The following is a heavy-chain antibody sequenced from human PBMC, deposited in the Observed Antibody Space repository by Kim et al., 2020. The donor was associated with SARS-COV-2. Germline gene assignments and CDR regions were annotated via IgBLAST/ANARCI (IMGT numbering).Heavy chain of an antibody. CDR2: IYSGGST. V-gene: IGHV3-53*01. Sequence: GGSLRLSCAASGFTVSRNYMSWVRQAPGKGLEWVSLIYSGGSTYYADSVKGRFTISRDKSKNTLYLQMNSLRAEDTAVYYCARDRIGAAAGTGYWGQGTRVTVSS. J-gene: IGHJ4*02. CDR1: GFTVSRNY. CDR3: ARDRIGAAAGTGY. D-gene: IGHD6-13*01.